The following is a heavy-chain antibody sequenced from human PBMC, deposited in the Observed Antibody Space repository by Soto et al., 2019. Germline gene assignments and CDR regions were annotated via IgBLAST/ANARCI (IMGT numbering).Heavy chain of an antibody. CDR1: GFAISENY. CDR3: AREKDGMDV. Sequence: GGSLRLSCAASGFAISENYMTWVRQAPGKGLEWVSVIYSVSGTFYADSVEGRFTISRDNSKNTVYLQMNSLRAEDTAVYYCAREKDGMDVWGQGTTVTVSS. J-gene: IGHJ6*02. CDR2: IYSVSGT. V-gene: IGHV3-53*01.